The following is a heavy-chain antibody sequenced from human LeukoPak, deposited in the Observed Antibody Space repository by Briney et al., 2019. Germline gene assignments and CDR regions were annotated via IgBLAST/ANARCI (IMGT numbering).Heavy chain of an antibody. CDR2: VYFSGKP. CDR3: AGTAVAAFTF. CDR1: GGPVNNYY. Sequence: SDPLSLPCILSGGPVNNYYGRWIRQPPGRGLEWIGYVYFSGKPNYIPSLKSQVTISLDTSKNQSSLKLTSVTAAGTAVYYYAGTAVAAFTFWGQGTMVTVSS. D-gene: IGHD6-19*01. V-gene: IGHV4-59*02. J-gene: IGHJ3*01.